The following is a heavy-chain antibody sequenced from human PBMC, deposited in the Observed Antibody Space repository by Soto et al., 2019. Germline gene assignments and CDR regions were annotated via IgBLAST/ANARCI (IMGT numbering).Heavy chain of an antibody. CDR3: TTGEFSFFDY. Sequence: GGSLRLSCAASGVTCINAWMSWVRQAPGKGLEWVGRIKSKTDGGTTDYAAPVKGRFTISRDDSKNMLYLQMNSLKTEDTAVYYCTTGEFSFFDYWGQGTLVTVSS. CDR2: IKSKTDGGTT. V-gene: IGHV3-15*01. J-gene: IGHJ4*02. D-gene: IGHD3-16*02. CDR1: GVTCINAW.